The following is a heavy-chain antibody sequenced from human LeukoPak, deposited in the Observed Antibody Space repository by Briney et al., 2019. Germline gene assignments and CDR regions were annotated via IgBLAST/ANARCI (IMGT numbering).Heavy chain of an antibody. CDR2: INSDGSST. CDR1: GFTVNSNY. V-gene: IGHV3-74*01. J-gene: IGHJ5*02. CDR3: ARGDGHYSWFDP. Sequence: GGSLRLSCAASGFTVNSNYIHWVRQAPGKGLEWVSRINSDGSSTSYADSVKGRFTISRDNAKNTLYLQMNSLRAEDTAVYYCARGDGHYSWFDPWGQGTLVTVSS.